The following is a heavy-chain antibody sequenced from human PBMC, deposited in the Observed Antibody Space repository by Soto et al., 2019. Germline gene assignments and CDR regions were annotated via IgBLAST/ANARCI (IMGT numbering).Heavy chain of an antibody. Sequence: QVQLVQSGAEVKKPGSSVKVSCKASGGTFSSYAISWVRQAPGQGLEWMGGIIPIFGTANYAQKFQGRVTITADESTSTADMELSSLRSEDTAVYYCARGARRDGYNYVDYWGQGTLVTVSS. CDR2: IIPIFGTA. CDR3: ARGARRDGYNYVDY. D-gene: IGHD5-12*01. CDR1: GGTFSSYA. V-gene: IGHV1-69*01. J-gene: IGHJ4*02.